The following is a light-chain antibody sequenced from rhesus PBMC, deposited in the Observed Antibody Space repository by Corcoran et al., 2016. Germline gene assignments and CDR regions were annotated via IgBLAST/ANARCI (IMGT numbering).Light chain of an antibody. CDR3: CSYGSGSTYI. CDR1: SSDVGGYNY. Sequence: QSALTQPPSVSKSLGQSVTLSCTGTSSDVGGYNYVSWYQQHPGKAPKLLIYEVTKRPSGVSDRFSGSKSGNTASLTISGLQAEDEADYYCCSYGSGSTYIFGAGTRLTVL. V-gene: IGLV2-38*01. J-gene: IGLJ1*01. CDR2: EVT.